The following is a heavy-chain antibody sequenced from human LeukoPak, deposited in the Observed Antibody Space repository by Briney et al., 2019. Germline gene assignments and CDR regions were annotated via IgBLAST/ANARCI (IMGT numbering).Heavy chain of an antibody. CDR1: GYTFTSNG. D-gene: IGHD6-19*01. CDR3: ARRGPVGGGWGFDY. J-gene: IGHJ4*02. V-gene: IGHV1-18*01. CDR2: ISGYYGNT. Sequence: ASVKVSCKASGYTFTSNGISWVRQAPGQGLEWMGWISGYYGNTDSAQNLQGRVTMTRDTSTSTAYMELRSLTSDDTAVYYCARRGPVGGGWGFDYWGQGTLVTVSS.